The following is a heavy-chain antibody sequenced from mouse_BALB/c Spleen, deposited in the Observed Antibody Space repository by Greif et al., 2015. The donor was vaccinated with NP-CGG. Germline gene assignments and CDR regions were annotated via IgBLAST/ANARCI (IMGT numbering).Heavy chain of an antibody. CDR2: IDPETGGT. Sequence: QVQLQQSGAELVRPGASVTLSCKASGYTFTDYEMHWVKQTPVHGLEWIGAIDPETGGTAYNQKFKGKATLTADKSSSTAYMELRSLTSEDSAVYYCTRGDVFDVWGAGTTVTVSS. J-gene: IGHJ1*01. CDR3: TRGDVFDV. CDR1: GYTFTDYE. V-gene: IGHV1-15*01.